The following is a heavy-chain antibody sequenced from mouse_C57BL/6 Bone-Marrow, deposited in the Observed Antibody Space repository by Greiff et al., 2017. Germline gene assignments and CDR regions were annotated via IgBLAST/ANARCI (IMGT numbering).Heavy chain of an antibody. CDR3: ARGVPYYAMDY. J-gene: IGHJ4*01. CDR2: IYPGGGYT. V-gene: IGHV1-63*01. CDR1: GYTFTNYW. Sequence: VQLQQSGAELVRPGTSVKMSCKASGYTFTNYWIGWAKQRPGHGLEWIGDIYPGGGYTNYNEKFKGKATLTADKSSSTAYMQFSSLTSEDSAIYYCARGVPYYAMDYWGQGTLVTVSS.